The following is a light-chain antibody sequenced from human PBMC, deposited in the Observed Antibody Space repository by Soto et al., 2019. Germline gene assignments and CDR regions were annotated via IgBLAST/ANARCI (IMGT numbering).Light chain of an antibody. CDR2: RNT. Sequence: QSVLTQPPSASGTPGQRVTISCSGSSSNIGSNYVYWYQQLPGTAPKLLIYRNTQRPSGVPDRFSGSKSGTSASLAISGLRSEYEADYYCAAWDDSLSGPVFGGGTKLTVL. J-gene: IGLJ2*01. CDR3: AAWDDSLSGPV. CDR1: SSNIGSNY. V-gene: IGLV1-47*01.